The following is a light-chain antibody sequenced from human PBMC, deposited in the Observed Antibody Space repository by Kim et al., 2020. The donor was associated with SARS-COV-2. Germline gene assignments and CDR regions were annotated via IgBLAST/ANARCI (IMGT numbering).Light chain of an antibody. CDR1: GPNIGAGYD. J-gene: IGLJ3*02. CDR2: SNN. CDR3: QSFDSNLSGSV. Sequence: QRVTVHCTGPGPNIGAGYDVHWYQQLPGTAPKLLIYSNNIRPSGLPDRFSGSKSGTSASLAITSLQPEDEADYYCQSFDSNLSGSVFGGGTQLTVL. V-gene: IGLV1-40*01.